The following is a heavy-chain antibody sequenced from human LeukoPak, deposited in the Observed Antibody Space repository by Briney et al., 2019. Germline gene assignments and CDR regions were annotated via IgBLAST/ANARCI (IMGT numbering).Heavy chain of an antibody. V-gene: IGHV4-38-2*02. J-gene: IGHJ4*02. Sequence: SETLSLTCSVSNYSISSGYYWGWIRQPPGKGLEWIGSIYHSGSTYYNPSLKSRVTISVDTSKNQFSLKLSSVTAADTAVYFCARGSGNTDYWGQGTLVTVSS. CDR1: NYSISSGYY. CDR3: ARGSGNTDY. CDR2: IYHSGST. D-gene: IGHD3-10*01.